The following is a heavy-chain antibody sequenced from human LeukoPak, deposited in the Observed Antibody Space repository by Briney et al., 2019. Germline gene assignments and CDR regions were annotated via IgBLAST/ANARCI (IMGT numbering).Heavy chain of an antibody. V-gene: IGHV3-11*01. D-gene: IGHD2-21*02. CDR1: GFTFSDYY. CDR3: AREALPVVVTVP. CDR2: ISSSGSTI. Sequence: GGSLRLSCAASGFTFSDYYMNWIRQAPGKGLEWVSYISSSGSTIYYADSVKGRFTISRDNAKNSLYLQMNSLRAEDTAVYYCAREALPVVVTVPWGQGTLVTVSS. J-gene: IGHJ5*02.